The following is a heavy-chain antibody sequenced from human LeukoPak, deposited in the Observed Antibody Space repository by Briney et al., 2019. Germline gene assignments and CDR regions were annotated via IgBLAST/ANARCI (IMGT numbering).Heavy chain of an antibody. V-gene: IGHV4-34*01. CDR3: ARHRRTYYYDSSGYYYRGLYYYYYMDV. CDR1: GGSFSGYY. CDR2: INHSGST. Sequence: SETLSLTCAVYGGSFSGYYWSWIRQPPGKGLEWIGEINHSGSTNYNPSLKSRVTISVDTSKNQFSLKLSSVTAADTAVYYCARHRRTYYYDSSGYYYRGLYYYYYMDVWGKGTTVTISS. D-gene: IGHD3-22*01. J-gene: IGHJ6*03.